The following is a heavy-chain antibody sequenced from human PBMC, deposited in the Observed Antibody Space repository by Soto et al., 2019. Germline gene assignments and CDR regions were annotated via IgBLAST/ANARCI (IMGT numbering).Heavy chain of an antibody. V-gene: IGHV3-30*18. J-gene: IGHJ4*02. CDR2: MSNDGSNK. CDR1: GFTFSSFG. Sequence: GGSLRLSCAASGFTFSSFGMHWVRQAPGKGLEWVAVMSNDGSNKYYGNSVKGRFTISRDNSKNRLYLQMNSLRAEDTAVYYCAKASWRGYSSAVDHWGQGTLVTVSS. CDR3: AKASWRGYSSAVDH. D-gene: IGHD3-3*01.